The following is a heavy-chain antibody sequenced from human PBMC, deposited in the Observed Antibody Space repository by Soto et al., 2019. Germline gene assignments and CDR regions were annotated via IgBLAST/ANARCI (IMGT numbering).Heavy chain of an antibody. Sequence: GGSLRLSCAASGFTFSDYYMSWIRQAPGKGLEWVSYISSSGSTIYYADSVKVRFTISRDNAKNSLYLQMNSLRAEDTAVYYCAREGYDYVWGSYRNRFDYWGQGTLVTVSS. J-gene: IGHJ4*02. CDR1: GFTFSDYY. D-gene: IGHD3-16*02. CDR2: ISSSGSTI. V-gene: IGHV3-11*01. CDR3: AREGYDYVWGSYRNRFDY.